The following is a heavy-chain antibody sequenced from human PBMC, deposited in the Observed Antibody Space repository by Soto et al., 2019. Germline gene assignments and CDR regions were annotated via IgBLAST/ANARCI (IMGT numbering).Heavy chain of an antibody. CDR3: ARGGGYGYDFWSGYYRFNWFDP. J-gene: IGHJ5*02. Sequence: KSSETLSLTCTVSGGSISSYYWSWIRQPPGKGLEWIGYIYYSGSTNYNPSVKSRVTISVDTSKNQFSLKLSSVTAADTAVYYCARGGGYGYDFWSGYYRFNWFDPWGQGTLVTVSS. CDR1: GGSISSYY. D-gene: IGHD3-3*01. CDR2: IYYSGST. V-gene: IGHV4-59*01.